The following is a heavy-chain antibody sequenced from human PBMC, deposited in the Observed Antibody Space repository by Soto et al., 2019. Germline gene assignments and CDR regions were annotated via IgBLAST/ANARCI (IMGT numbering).Heavy chain of an antibody. CDR1: GVTFSGYY. V-gene: IGHV4-34*01. CDR3: ASGYYDFWSGYYNIPTLDY. D-gene: IGHD3-3*01. CDR2: INHSGST. Sequence: SETLSLTCAVYGVTFSGYYWSWIRQPPGKGLEWSGEINHSGSTNYNPSLKSRVTISVDTSKNQFSLKLSSVTAADTAVYYCASGYYDFWSGYYNIPTLDYWGQGTLVTVSS. J-gene: IGHJ4*02.